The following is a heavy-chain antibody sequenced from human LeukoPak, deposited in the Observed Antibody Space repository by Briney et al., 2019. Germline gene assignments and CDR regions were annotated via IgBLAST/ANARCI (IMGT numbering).Heavy chain of an antibody. Sequence: PGGSLRLSCAASGFTFSTYWMSWVRQAPGKGLEWVANIKQDGSEKYYVDSVKGRFTISRDDAKNSLYLQMNSLRAEDTAVYYCARVRGGYYFDYWGQGTLVTVAS. V-gene: IGHV3-7*04. D-gene: IGHD3-10*01. CDR3: ARVRGGYYFDY. J-gene: IGHJ4*02. CDR2: IKQDGSEK. CDR1: GFTFSTYW.